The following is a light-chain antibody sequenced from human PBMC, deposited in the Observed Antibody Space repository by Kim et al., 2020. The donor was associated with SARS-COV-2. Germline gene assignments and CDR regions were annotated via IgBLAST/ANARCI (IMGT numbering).Light chain of an antibody. V-gene: IGKV1-39*01. J-gene: IGKJ2*01. CDR1: QSITAY. Sequence: DIQLTQSPSSLSASVGDRVTITCRASQSITAYLNWYQHNQGTAPRLLISAASNLQSGVPSRFSGSRSGTDFTLTISSLQPEDFATYYCQQSYSIPYTFGQGTKLEI. CDR3: QQSYSIPYT. CDR2: AAS.